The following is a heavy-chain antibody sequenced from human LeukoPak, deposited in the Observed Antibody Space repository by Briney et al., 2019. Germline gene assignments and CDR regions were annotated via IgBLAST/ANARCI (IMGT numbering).Heavy chain of an antibody. CDR1: GYTLTELS. D-gene: IGHD6-25*01. CDR3: ATATAAYALDI. CDR2: FDPEDGET. J-gene: IGHJ3*02. Sequence: ASVKVSCKVSGYTLTELSMHWVRQAPGKGLEWMGGFDPEDGETIYAQKFQGRVTMTEDTSTDTAYMDLSSLRSRDTAVYYCATATAAYALDICGQGTTVTVSS. V-gene: IGHV1-24*01.